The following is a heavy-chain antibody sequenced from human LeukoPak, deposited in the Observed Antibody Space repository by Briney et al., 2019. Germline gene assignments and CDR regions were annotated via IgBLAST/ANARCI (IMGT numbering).Heavy chain of an antibody. Sequence: ASVTVSCKASGYTFASYYMHWVRQAPGQGLEWMGIINPSGGSTSYAQKFQGRVTMTRDTSTSTVYMELSSLRSEDTAVYYCARERIAAAGDSNYYGMDVWGQGTTVTVSS. CDR1: GYTFASYY. J-gene: IGHJ6*02. D-gene: IGHD6-13*01. V-gene: IGHV1-46*01. CDR2: INPSGGST. CDR3: ARERIAAAGDSNYYGMDV.